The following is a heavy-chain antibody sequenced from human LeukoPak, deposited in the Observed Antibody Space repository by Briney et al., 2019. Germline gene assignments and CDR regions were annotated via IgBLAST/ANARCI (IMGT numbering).Heavy chain of an antibody. Sequence: ASVKVSCKASGYTFTGYYMHWVRQAPGRGLGWMGWINPNSGGTNYAQKFQGRVTMTRDTSISTAYMELSRLRSDDTAVYYCARDLARYSSSWYSAFDIWGQGTMVTVSS. CDR2: INPNSGGT. J-gene: IGHJ3*02. CDR1: GYTFTGYY. CDR3: ARDLARYSSSWYSAFDI. V-gene: IGHV1-2*02. D-gene: IGHD6-13*01.